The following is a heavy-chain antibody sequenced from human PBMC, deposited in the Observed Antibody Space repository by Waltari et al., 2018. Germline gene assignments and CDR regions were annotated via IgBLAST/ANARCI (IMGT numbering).Heavy chain of an antibody. Sequence: EGQLVESGGGLIQPGGSLRRSCAASGFIVRSNYMSWVRQAPGRGLEWVSLIYSGGSTYYADSVKGRFTISRDNSKNTLYLQMDSLSVEDTAVYYCARWQQWPVRAFDYWGQGTLVTVSS. D-gene: IGHD6-19*01. CDR3: ARWQQWPVRAFDY. J-gene: IGHJ4*02. V-gene: IGHV3-53*01. CDR1: GFIVRSNY. CDR2: IYSGGST.